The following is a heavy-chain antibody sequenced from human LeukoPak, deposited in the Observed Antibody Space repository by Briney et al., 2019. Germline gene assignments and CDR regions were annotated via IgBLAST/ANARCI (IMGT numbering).Heavy chain of an antibody. D-gene: IGHD2-8*01. CDR3: ARVKYCGNGVCYTGFDY. V-gene: IGHV1-3*04. J-gene: IGHJ4*02. Sequence: EASVNVSCKASGYTFTSYGISWVRQAPGQGLEWMGWINTGNGDTKYSQKFQGRVTITRDTSANTAYMELSSLRSEDTAVYYCARVKYCGNGVCYTGFDYWGQGTLVTVSS. CDR1: GYTFTSYG. CDR2: INTGNGDT.